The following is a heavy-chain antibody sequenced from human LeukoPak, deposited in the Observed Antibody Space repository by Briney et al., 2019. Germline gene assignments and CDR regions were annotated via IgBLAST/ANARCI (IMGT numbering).Heavy chain of an antibody. J-gene: IGHJ6*03. CDR2: IKQDGSEK. CDR3: AKAPAYYYYMDV. CDR1: GFTFSSYW. V-gene: IGHV3-7*01. Sequence: AGGSLRLSCAASGFTFSSYWMSWVRQAPGKGLEWVANIKQDGSEKFYVDSVKGRFTISRDNSKNTLYLQMNSLRAEDTAVYYCAKAPAYYYYMDVWGKGTTVTVSS.